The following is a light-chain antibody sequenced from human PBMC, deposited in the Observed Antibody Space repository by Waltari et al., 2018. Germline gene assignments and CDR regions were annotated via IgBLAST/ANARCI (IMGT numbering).Light chain of an antibody. CDR1: KLGDKY. CDR2: QDS. CDR3: QAWDSSTDWV. Sequence: SYELTQPPSVSVSPGQPASITCSGAKLGDKYACWYQQKPGQSPVLVIYQDSKRPSGIPERFSGSNSGNTATLTISGTQAMDEADYYCQAWDSSTDWVFGGGTKLTVL. J-gene: IGLJ3*02. V-gene: IGLV3-1*01.